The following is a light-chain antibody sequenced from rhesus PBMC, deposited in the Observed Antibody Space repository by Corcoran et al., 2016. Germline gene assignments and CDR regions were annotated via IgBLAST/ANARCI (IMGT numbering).Light chain of an antibody. CDR1: TGAVTSDNF. J-gene: IGLJ6*01. CDR2: NVN. CDR3: LLYFSATYV. Sequence: QDIVTQEPSLTVTPGGTVTLTCASNTGAVTSDNFPHWFQQKPGQAPRGLIYNVNTKHSWTPARFSGSLAGGKAALTLSGAQPEDEAGYYCLLYFSATYVFVIGTTLTVL. V-gene: IGLV7-76*01.